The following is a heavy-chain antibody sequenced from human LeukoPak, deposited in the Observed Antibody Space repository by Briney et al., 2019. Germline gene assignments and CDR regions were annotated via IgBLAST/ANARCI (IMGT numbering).Heavy chain of an antibody. J-gene: IGHJ4*02. Sequence: GGSLKLSCAASGFTFSGSAMHWVRQASGKGLEWVGRIRSKANSYATAYAASVKGRFTISRDDSKNTAYLQMNSLRAEDTAVYYCARGWYGGFGYFDYWGQGTLVTVSS. CDR3: ARGWYGGFGYFDY. D-gene: IGHD3-16*01. V-gene: IGHV3-73*01. CDR2: IRSKANSYAT. CDR1: GFTFSGSA.